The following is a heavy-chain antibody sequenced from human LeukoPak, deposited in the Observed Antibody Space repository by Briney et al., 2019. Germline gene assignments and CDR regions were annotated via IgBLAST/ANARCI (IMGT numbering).Heavy chain of an antibody. CDR1: DYSISSGNY. D-gene: IGHD3-22*01. Sequence: SETLSLTCAVSDYSISSGNYWGWIRQPPGKGLDWIGSFYHSGCTHYSPSLKSRVTISVDTSKNQFSLKLRSVTAADTDVYYCARNDSSGYFDYWGQGTLVTVSS. CDR2: FYHSGCT. V-gene: IGHV4-38-2*01. J-gene: IGHJ4*02. CDR3: ARNDSSGYFDY.